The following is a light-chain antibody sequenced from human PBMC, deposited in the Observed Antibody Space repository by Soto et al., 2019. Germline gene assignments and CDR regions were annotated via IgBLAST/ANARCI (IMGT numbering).Light chain of an antibody. CDR2: EVS. J-gene: IGLJ1*01. Sequence: QSALTQPASVSGSPGQSITISCTGTSSDVGGYNFVSWYQQHPGKAPKLMIFEVSHRPSGVSDRFSGSKSGNTASLTISGLQDEYEADHYCSSYTSSITYVFGTGTKLTVL. V-gene: IGLV2-14*03. CDR1: SSDVGGYNF. CDR3: SSYTSSITYV.